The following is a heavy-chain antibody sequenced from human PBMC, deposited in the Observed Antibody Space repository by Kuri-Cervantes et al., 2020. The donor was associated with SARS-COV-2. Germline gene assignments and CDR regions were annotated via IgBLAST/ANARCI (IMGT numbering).Heavy chain of an antibody. CDR1: GYPFTGFY. CDR3: TSHHYDSNVSPVFDV. V-gene: IGHV1-2*02. Sequence: ASVKVSCKASGYPFTGFYLHWVRQTPGQGPEWMGWINPDTGGTNCAPKFQGRVTMTRDTSITTAYMELSRLRSDDTAMYYCTSHHYDSNVSPVFDVWGQGTMVTVSS. J-gene: IGHJ3*01. CDR2: INPDTGGT. D-gene: IGHD3-22*01.